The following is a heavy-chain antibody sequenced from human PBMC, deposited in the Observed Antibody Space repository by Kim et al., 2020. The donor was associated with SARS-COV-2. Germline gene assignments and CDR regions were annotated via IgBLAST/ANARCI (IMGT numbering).Heavy chain of an antibody. Sequence: SETLSLTCTVSGDSISTSSDYWGWIRQPPGKGLEWIGSVYSSGSTYYNPSLKSRVTVSVDTSKNQFSLRLTAVTATDTAVYYCARCRRSGLYYIDFWGQGTQVTVSS. V-gene: IGHV4-39*01. CDR2: VYSSGST. CDR3: ARCRRSGLYYIDF. CDR1: GDSISTSSDY. D-gene: IGHD6-19*01. J-gene: IGHJ4*02.